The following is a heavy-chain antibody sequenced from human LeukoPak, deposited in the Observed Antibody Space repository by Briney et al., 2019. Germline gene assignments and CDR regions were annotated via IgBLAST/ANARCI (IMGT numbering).Heavy chain of an antibody. D-gene: IGHD3-10*01. V-gene: IGHV3-48*03. CDR2: ISSSGSTI. Sequence: PGGSLRLSCAASGFTFSSYEMNWVRQAPGKGLEWVSYISSSGSTIYYADSVKGRFTISRDNAKNSLYLQMNSLRAEDTAVYYCARGNYGSGHYYMDVWGKGTTVTVSS. J-gene: IGHJ6*03. CDR1: GFTFSSYE. CDR3: ARGNYGSGHYYMDV.